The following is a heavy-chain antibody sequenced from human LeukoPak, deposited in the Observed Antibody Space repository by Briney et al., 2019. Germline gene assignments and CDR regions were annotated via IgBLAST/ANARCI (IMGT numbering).Heavy chain of an antibody. CDR3: ARPTNYYDSSGYYAGFDY. CDR1: GGSFSGYY. CDR2: INHSGST. J-gene: IGHJ4*02. Sequence: PSETLSLTCAAYGGSFSGYYWSWIRQPPGKGLEWIGEINHSGSTNYNPSLKSRVTISVDTSKNQFSLKLSSVTAADTAVYYCARPTNYYDSSGYYAGFDYWGQGTLVTVSS. V-gene: IGHV4-34*01. D-gene: IGHD3-22*01.